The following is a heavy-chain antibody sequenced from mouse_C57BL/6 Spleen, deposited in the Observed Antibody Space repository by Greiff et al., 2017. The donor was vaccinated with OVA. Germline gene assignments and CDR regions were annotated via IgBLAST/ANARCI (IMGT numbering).Heavy chain of an antibody. D-gene: IGHD1-1*01. CDR1: GYTFTDYE. J-gene: IGHJ2*01. CDR3: TRPYGSSHYFDY. CDR2: IDPETGGT. Sequence: VQLQQSGAELVRPGASVTLSCKASGYTFTDYEMHWVKQTPVHGLEWIGAIDPETGGTAYNQKFKGTAILTADTSSSTAYMELRSLTSEDSAVYYCTRPYGSSHYFDYWGQGTTLTVSS. V-gene: IGHV1-15*01.